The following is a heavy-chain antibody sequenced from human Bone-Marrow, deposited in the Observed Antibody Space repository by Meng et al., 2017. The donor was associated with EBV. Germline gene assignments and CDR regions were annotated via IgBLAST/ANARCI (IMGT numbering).Heavy chain of an antibody. CDR1: GFTFSSSW. J-gene: IGHJ4*02. CDR2: INSDGSST. V-gene: IGHV3-74*01. Sequence: EGRLVDAGVRLVQPGGSLGLSFQASGFTFSSSWSPWVPQAPGKGLVWDSRINSDGSSTSYADSVKGRFTISRDNAKNTLYLQMNSLRAEDTAVYYCARGPSRYYDSSGYYPGWGQGTLVTVSS. CDR3: ARGPSRYYDSSGYYPG. D-gene: IGHD3-22*01.